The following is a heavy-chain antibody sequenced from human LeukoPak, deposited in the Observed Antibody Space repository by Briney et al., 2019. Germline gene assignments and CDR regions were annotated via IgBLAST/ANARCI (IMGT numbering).Heavy chain of an antibody. Sequence: PGGSLRLSCEASGFIFSNYWMHWVRPAPGKGLAWVSRIKSDGSSTIYADFVKGRFTISRDNAKNTLYLQMNSLRVDDTAVYYCAGHFASGRFHYYYMDVWGKGTTVTVSS. V-gene: IGHV3-74*01. D-gene: IGHD3-10*01. CDR2: IKSDGSST. J-gene: IGHJ6*03. CDR3: AGHFASGRFHYYYMDV. CDR1: GFIFSNYW.